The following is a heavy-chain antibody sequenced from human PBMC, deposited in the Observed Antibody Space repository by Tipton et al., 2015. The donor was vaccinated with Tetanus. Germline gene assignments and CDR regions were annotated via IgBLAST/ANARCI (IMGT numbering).Heavy chain of an antibody. D-gene: IGHD1-1*01. CDR3: ARASHFQWERVRLDY. Sequence: TLSLTCTVSGVSIRNGGYSWSWIRQPPGGGLEWIGEINQRGTTYNPSLNRRATISVDSSATQLSLIITSMTAADTAIYYCARASHFQWERVRLDYWGQGLRVTVSS. V-gene: IGHV4-30-2*01. J-gene: IGHJ4*02. CDR2: INQRGTT. CDR1: GVSIRNGGYS.